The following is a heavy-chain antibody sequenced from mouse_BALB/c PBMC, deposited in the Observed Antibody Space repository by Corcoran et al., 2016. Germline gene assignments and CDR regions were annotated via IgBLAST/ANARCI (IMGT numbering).Heavy chain of an antibody. Sequence: QVQLVQSGAEVKKPGASVKVSCKASGYTFTGYYMHWVRQAPGQGLEWMGRINPSSGGTNKAQKIKGRVTRTRNTSIGIAYMELSRLRSDDTAVYYCARGSKGSSSPSIRKSILPEDWFDPWGQGTLVTVSS. D-gene: IGHD6-2*01. J-gene: IGHJ4*01. CDR1: GYTFTGYY. V-gene: IGHV1-53*01. CDR2: INPSSGGT. CDR3: ARGSKGSSSPSIRKSILPEDWFDP.